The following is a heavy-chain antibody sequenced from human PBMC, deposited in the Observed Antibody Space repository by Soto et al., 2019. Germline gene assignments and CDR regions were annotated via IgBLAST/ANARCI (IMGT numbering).Heavy chain of an antibody. D-gene: IGHD6-19*01. CDR3: ARAVAGIGGDAFDI. CDR1: GYTFTSYG. V-gene: IGHV1-8*02. Sequence: ASVKVSCKASGYTFTSYGISWVRQDPGQGLEWMGWINANSGNTGYAQKFQGRVTMTRNTSISTAYMELSSLRSEDTAVYYCARAVAGIGGDAFDIWGQGTMVTVSS. J-gene: IGHJ3*02. CDR2: INANSGNT.